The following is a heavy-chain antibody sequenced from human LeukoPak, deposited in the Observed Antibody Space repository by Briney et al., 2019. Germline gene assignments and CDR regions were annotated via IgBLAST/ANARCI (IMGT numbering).Heavy chain of an antibody. Sequence: SQTLSLTCTVSGGSIISGSDDWSWIRQPAGKGLEWIGRIYTSGSTNYNPSLKSRVTISVDTSKSQFSLKLSSVTAADTDVYYCASDHTYSSGWVVDDYYYMDVWGKGTTVTVSS. V-gene: IGHV4-61*02. CDR1: GGSIISGSDD. D-gene: IGHD6-19*01. CDR3: ASDHTYSSGWVVDDYYYMDV. CDR2: IYTSGST. J-gene: IGHJ6*03.